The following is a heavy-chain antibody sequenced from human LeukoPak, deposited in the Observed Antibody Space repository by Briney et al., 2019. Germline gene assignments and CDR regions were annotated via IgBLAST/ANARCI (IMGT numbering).Heavy chain of an antibody. J-gene: IGHJ4*02. Sequence: GGSLRLSCAASGFTFSSYSMNWVRQAPGKGLEWVTFIRSDGSNKYYADSVKGRFTISRDNSKNTLYLQMNSLRAEDTAVYYCARETPRGFHYFDYWGQGTLVTVSS. CDR3: ARETPRGFHYFDY. CDR2: IRSDGSNK. CDR1: GFTFSSYS. D-gene: IGHD3-10*01. V-gene: IGHV3-30*02.